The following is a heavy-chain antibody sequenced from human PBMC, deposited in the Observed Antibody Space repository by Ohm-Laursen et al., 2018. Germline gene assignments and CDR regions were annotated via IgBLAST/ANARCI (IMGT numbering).Heavy chain of an antibody. CDR1: GYSISSYY. V-gene: IGHV4-38-2*01. Sequence: TLSLTCDVSGYSISSYYWGWIRQPPGKGLEWIGSIYHSGTTYYNPSLKSRVTISVDTSNNQFSLKLSSVTAAGTALYYCARGLWWFDPWGQGTLVTVSS. J-gene: IGHJ5*02. CDR3: ARGLWWFDP. CDR2: IYHSGTT.